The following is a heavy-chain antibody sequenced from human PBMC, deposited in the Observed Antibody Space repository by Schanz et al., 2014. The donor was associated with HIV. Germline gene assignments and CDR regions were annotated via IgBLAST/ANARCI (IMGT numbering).Heavy chain of an antibody. V-gene: IGHV3-30*18. Sequence: QVQLVESGGGVVQPGRSLRLSCAASGFTFSSYGMHWVRQAPGKGLEWVATISYDGSNKYYAESVKGRFAISRDNSKNTLYLQMNSLTREDTAVYYCAKVGRIYSTTWIDYWGQGTLVTVSS. D-gene: IGHD2-2*01. CDR3: AKVGRIYSTTWIDY. CDR2: ISYDGSNK. CDR1: GFTFSSYG. J-gene: IGHJ4*02.